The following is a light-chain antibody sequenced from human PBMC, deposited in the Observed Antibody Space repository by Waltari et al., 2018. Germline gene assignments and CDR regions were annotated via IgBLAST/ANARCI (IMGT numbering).Light chain of an antibody. V-gene: IGKV1-39*01. Sequence: IQMTQSPSSLSASVGDRVTIPCRASQFISSYLNWYQQKPGKAPKLLIYAASSLRSGVPSRFSGSGSGTDFTLTITNLQPDDFATYFCQQSESPLPVTFGPGTRVDV. CDR2: AAS. CDR1: QFISSY. CDR3: QQSESPLPVT. J-gene: IGKJ3*01.